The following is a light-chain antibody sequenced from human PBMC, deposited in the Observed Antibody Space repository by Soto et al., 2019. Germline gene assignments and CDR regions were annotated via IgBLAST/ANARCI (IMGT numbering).Light chain of an antibody. V-gene: IGKV4-1*01. CDR3: QQYHTTPFT. J-gene: IGKJ3*01. CDR1: QNILYKSKNNNY. Sequence: DIVMTQSPDSLGMSLGERATINCKSSQNILYKSKNNNYLAWYQQKPGQPPKLLIYWASTRESGVPDRFSGSGSGTDFTLTINGLQAEDVAVYFCQQYHTTPFTFGPGTKVDIK. CDR2: WAS.